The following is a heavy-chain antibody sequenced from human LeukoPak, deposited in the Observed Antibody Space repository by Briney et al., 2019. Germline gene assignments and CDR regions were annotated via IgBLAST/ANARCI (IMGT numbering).Heavy chain of an antibody. J-gene: IGHJ6*02. CDR3: ARGDGAYYYYGMDV. CDR2: INAGNGNT. CDR1: GYTFINHD. Sequence: GASVKVSCKGYGYTFINHDIDWVRQAPGQRLEWMGWINAGNGNTKYSQKFQGRVTITRDTSASTAYMELSSLRSEDTAVYYCARGDGAYYYYGMDVWGQGTTVTVSS. V-gene: IGHV1-3*01.